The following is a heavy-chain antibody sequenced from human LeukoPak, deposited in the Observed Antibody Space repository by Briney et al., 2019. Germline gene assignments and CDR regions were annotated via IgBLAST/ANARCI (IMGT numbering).Heavy chain of an antibody. Sequence: PGGFLRLSCAASGFIFSSFGMHWVRQAPGKGLEWAAFIHYDGSSVHYADSVKGRFTISRDNSKNTLYLQMNSLRDDDTAMYYCAKETPSYGSGSLGHYWGQGTLVTVSS. CDR3: AKETPSYGSGSLGHY. CDR2: IHYDGSSV. V-gene: IGHV3-30*02. D-gene: IGHD3-10*01. CDR1: GFIFSSFG. J-gene: IGHJ4*02.